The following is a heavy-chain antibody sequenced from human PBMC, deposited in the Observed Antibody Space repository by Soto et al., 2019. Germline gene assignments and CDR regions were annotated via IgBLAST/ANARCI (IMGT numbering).Heavy chain of an antibody. CDR3: ARQVGYCSGGSCYSRNRGYYYYMDV. CDR1: GYSFTSYW. D-gene: IGHD2-15*01. CDR2: IYPGDSDT. J-gene: IGHJ6*03. Sequence: GESLKISCKGSGYSFTSYWIGWVRQMPGKGLEWMGIIYPGDSDTRYSPSFQGQVTISADKSISTAYLQWSSLKASDTAMYYCARQVGYCSGGSCYSRNRGYYYYMDVWGKGTTVTFSS. V-gene: IGHV5-51*01.